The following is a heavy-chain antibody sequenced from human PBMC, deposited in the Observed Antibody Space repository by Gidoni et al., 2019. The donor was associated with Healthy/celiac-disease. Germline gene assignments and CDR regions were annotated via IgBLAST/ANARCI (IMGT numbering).Heavy chain of an antibody. J-gene: IGHJ4*02. CDR1: GGSISRGGYY. CDR3: ATSARQLGIKMFDY. CDR2: IYYSGST. V-gene: IGHV4-31*03. Sequence: QVQLQESGPGLVKPSQTLSLTCTVSGGSISRGGYYWSWIRQHPGKGLEWIGYIYYSGSTYYNPSLKSRVTISVDTSKNQFSLKLSSVTAADTAVYYCATSARQLGIKMFDYWGQGTLVTVSS. D-gene: IGHD6-13*01.